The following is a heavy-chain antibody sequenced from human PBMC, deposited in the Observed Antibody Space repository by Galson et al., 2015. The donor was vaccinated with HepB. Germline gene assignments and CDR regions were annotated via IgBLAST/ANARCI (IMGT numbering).Heavy chain of an antibody. D-gene: IGHD5-12*01. V-gene: IGHV3-73*01. J-gene: IGHJ3*02. CDR3: TRQDSGYDWFGANDAFDI. CDR2: IRSKANSHAT. Sequence: SLRLSCAASGFTFSGSAMHWVRQASGKGLEWVGRIRSKANSHATAYAASVKGRFTISRDDSKNTAYLQMNSLKTEDTAVYYCTRQDSGYDWFGANDAFDIWGQGTMVTVSS. CDR1: GFTFSGSA.